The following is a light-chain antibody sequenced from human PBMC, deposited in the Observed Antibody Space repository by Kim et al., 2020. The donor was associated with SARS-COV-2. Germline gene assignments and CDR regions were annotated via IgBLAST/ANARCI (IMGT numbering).Light chain of an antibody. CDR3: QQYGSSPWT. V-gene: IGKV3-20*01. CDR2: AAS. J-gene: IGKJ1*01. CDR1: QNVRNNY. Sequence: DIVLTQSPGTLSLSPGERATLSCGASQNVRNNYLAWYQQKPGQPPRLLIYAASNRAIGIPDRFTSSESGTDFTLSISNLEPEDSAVYYCQQYGSSPWTFGLGTKVDIK.